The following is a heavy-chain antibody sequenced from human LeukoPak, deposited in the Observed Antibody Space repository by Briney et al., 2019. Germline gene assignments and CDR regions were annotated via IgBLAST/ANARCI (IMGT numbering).Heavy chain of an antibody. V-gene: IGHV4-4*09. CDR2: IYHSGST. D-gene: IGHD3-10*01. Sequence: SETLSLTCTVSGGSISSYYWSWIRQPPGKGLEWIGYIYHSGSTDYNPSLKSRVTISVDTSKSQFSLKLTSVTAADTAVYYCARGRWFGELPYGYWGQGTLVTVSS. CDR1: GGSISSYY. CDR3: ARGRWFGELPYGY. J-gene: IGHJ4*02.